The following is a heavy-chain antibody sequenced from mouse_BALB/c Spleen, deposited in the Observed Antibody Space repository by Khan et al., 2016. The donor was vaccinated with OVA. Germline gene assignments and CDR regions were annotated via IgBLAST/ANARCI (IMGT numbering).Heavy chain of an antibody. CDR2: ISYSGST. CDR1: GYSITSGYA. V-gene: IGHV3-2*02. D-gene: IGHD1-1*01. J-gene: IGHJ4*01. Sequence: EVQLVESGPGLVKPSQSLSLTCTVTGYSITSGYAWNWIRQFPGNKLEWMGYISYSGSTNYNPSLRSRISITRDTSKNQFFLQLNSVNTEDTDTYYRARKDYYGYDMDYWGQGTSVTVSS. CDR3: ARKDYYGYDMDY.